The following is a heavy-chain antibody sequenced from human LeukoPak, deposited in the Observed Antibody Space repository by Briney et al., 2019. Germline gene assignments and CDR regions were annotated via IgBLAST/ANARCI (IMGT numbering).Heavy chain of an antibody. D-gene: IGHD3-10*01. CDR2: ISYDGSNK. J-gene: IGHJ4*02. Sequence: GGSLRLSCAASGFTFSSYGMHWVRQAPGKGLEWVAVISYDGSNKYYADSVKGRFTISRDNSKNTLYLQMNSLRAEDTAVYYCAKEYLPMSPYGSWGSFDYWGQGTLVTVSS. V-gene: IGHV3-30*18. CDR1: GFTFSSYG. CDR3: AKEYLPMSPYGSWGSFDY.